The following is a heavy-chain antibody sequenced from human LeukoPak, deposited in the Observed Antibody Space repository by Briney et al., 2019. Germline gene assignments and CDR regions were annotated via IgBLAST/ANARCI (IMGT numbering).Heavy chain of an antibody. D-gene: IGHD3/OR15-3a*01. J-gene: IGHJ5*02. Sequence: GGSLRLSCVASGFTFTSYSMNWVRQAPGKGLEWVSYISIGSSTRYYADSVKGRFTISRDNAKNSLYLQMNSLRDEDTAVYYCARAMDGWFDPWGQGTLVTVSS. V-gene: IGHV3-48*02. CDR1: GFTFTSYS. CDR3: ARAMDGWFDP. CDR2: ISIGSSTR.